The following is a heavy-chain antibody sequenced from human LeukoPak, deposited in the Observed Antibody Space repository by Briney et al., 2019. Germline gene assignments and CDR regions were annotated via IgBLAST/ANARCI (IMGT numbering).Heavy chain of an antibody. CDR1: GGSFSGYY. D-gene: IGHD3-16*02. Sequence: SETLSLTCAVYGGSFSGYYWSWIRQPPGKGLEWIGEINHSGSTNYNPSLKSRVTISVDTSKTQFSLKLSSVTAADTAVYYCARGLRDYVWGSYRYTGYFDYWGQGTLVTVSS. V-gene: IGHV4-34*01. CDR3: ARGLRDYVWGSYRYTGYFDY. J-gene: IGHJ4*02. CDR2: INHSGST.